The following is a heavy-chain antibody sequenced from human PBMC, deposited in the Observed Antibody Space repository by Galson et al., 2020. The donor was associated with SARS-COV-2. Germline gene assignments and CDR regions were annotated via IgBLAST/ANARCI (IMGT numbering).Heavy chain of an antibody. CDR3: ARGGYYDFWSGYYLFDY. CDR2: ISYDGSNK. J-gene: IGHJ4*02. D-gene: IGHD3-3*01. V-gene: IGHV3-30-3*01. Sequence: GGSLSLTCAASGFTFSSYAMHWVRQAPGKGLEWVAVISYDGSNKYYADSVKGRFTISRDNSKNTLYLQMNSLRAEDTAVYYCARGGYYDFWSGYYLFDYWGQGTLVTVSS. CDR1: GFTFSSYA.